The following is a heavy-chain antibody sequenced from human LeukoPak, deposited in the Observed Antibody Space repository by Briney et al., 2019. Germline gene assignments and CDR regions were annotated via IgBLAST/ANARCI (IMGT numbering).Heavy chain of an antibody. V-gene: IGHV3-48*01. CDR2: ISAGSSNT. CDR3: ARDAVQAGTPFYFAL. D-gene: IGHD2-15*01. Sequence: PGGSLRLSCSASGFIFASYGMNWVRQAPGKGLQWVSYISAGSSNTFYADSVKGRFTISRDDADNSLHLQMNSLSAEDTAVYYCARDAVQAGTPFYFALGGQGALVTVSS. CDR1: GFIFASYG. J-gene: IGHJ4*02.